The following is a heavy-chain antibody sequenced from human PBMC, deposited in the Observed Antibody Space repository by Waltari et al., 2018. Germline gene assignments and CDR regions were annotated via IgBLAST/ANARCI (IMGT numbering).Heavy chain of an antibody. CDR1: GFTFSSYW. CDR3: ARVTAAAWFDP. V-gene: IGHV3-7*04. J-gene: IGHJ5*02. Sequence: EVQLVESGGGLVQPGGSLRLSCAASGFTFSSYWMSWVRQAPGKGLEGVANIKQDGSEKYYVDSVKGRFTISRDNAKNSLYLQMNSLRAEDTAVYYCARVTAAAWFDPWGQGTLVTVSS. D-gene: IGHD6-13*01. CDR2: IKQDGSEK.